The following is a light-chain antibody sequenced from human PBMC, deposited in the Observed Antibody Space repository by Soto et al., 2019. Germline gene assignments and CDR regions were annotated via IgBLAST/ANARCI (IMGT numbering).Light chain of an antibody. CDR2: GAS. J-gene: IGKJ1*01. V-gene: IGKV3-15*01. CDR3: QQYNNWPRT. CDR1: QSVSSD. Sequence: ELVRTHSQATLSVAPGSRSTPSFRASQSVSSDLAWYHQKPGQAPRLLIYGASTRATGIPARFSGSGSGTEFTLTINSLQSEDFAVYYCQQYNNWPRTFGQGTKVDIK.